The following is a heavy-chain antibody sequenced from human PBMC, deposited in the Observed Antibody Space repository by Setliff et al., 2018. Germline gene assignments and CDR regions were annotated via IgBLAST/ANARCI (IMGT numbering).Heavy chain of an antibody. Sequence: GESLKISCAASGFTFDDYTMHWVRQAPGKGLEWVSLISWDGGSTYYADSVKGRFTISRDNSKNSLYLQMNSLRTEDTALYYCAKDIGSSWYFGYYGMDVWCQGTTVTVSS. V-gene: IGHV3-43*01. CDR2: ISWDGGST. CDR3: AKDIGSSWYFGYYGMDV. J-gene: IGHJ6*02. D-gene: IGHD6-13*01. CDR1: GFTFDDYT.